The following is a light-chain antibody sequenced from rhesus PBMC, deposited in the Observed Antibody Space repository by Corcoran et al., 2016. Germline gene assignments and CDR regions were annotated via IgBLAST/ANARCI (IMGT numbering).Light chain of an antibody. CDR3: QQGYSTPFT. J-gene: IGKJ3*01. Sequence: DIQMTHSPSSLSASVGERVTIPCRASRGSTNDLAWYQQKPGETPKLLIYEASSLQSGVPSMVSGSGSGTDYTLTIISLQPEDFATYYCQQGYSTPFTFGPGTKLDIK. CDR1: RGSTND. V-gene: IGKV1-18*01. CDR2: EAS.